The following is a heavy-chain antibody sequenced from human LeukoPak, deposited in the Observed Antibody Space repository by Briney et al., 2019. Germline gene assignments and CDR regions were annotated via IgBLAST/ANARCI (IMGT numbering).Heavy chain of an antibody. D-gene: IGHD2-2*01. Sequence: GGSLRLSCAASGFTFSSYTMNWVRQAPGKGLEWVSSISSSRNYIYYADSVKGRFTISRDNAKNSLYLQMNSLRAEDTAVYYCATSASAYFEYWGQGTLVTVSS. CDR3: ATSASAYFEY. CDR1: GFTFSSYT. J-gene: IGHJ4*02. V-gene: IGHV3-21*01. CDR2: ISSSRNYI.